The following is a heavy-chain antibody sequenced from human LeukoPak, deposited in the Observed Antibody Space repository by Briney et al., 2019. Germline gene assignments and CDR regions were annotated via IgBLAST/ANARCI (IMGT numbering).Heavy chain of an antibody. D-gene: IGHD5-12*01. Sequence: GESLKISCKGSGYDFTTYWIAWVRQMPGKGLEWMGIIYPGDSDTRYSPSFQGHVTISADKSITTAYLQWSSLRASDTAMYYCARTDSAYEYLDYWGQGTLVTVSS. CDR2: IYPGDSDT. CDR3: ARTDSAYEYLDY. V-gene: IGHV5-51*01. J-gene: IGHJ4*02. CDR1: GYDFTTYW.